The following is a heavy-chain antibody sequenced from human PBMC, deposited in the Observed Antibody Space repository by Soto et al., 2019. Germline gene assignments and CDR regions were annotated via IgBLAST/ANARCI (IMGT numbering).Heavy chain of an antibody. J-gene: IGHJ4*02. CDR2: ISAYNGNT. Sequence: WASVKVSCKASGYTFTIYGISWVRQAPGQGLEWMGWISAYNGNTNYAQKLQGRVTMTTDTSTSTAYMELRSLRSDDTAVYYRARGPYSGSPSAGGSYWGQGTLVTVSS. CDR3: ARGPYSGSPSAGGSY. V-gene: IGHV1-18*01. D-gene: IGHD1-26*01. CDR1: GYTFTIYG.